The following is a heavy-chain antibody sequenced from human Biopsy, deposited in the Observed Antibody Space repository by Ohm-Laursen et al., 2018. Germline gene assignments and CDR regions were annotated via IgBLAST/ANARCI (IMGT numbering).Heavy chain of an antibody. Sequence: SLRLSCAASGFTINSNYMNWARQAPGKGLEWVSVIYTGDITSCADSVKGRFTISRDISKNALYLHMNSLRAEDRGVYYCVRGLADGVHLNWGQGTLVAVSS. CDR3: VRGLADGVHLN. J-gene: IGHJ4*02. CDR2: IYTGDIT. V-gene: IGHV3-66*01. D-gene: IGHD4-17*01. CDR1: GFTINSNY.